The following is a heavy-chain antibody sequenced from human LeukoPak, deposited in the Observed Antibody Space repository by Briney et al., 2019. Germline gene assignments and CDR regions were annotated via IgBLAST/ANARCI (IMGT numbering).Heavy chain of an antibody. CDR1: GYTFTGYY. V-gene: IGHV1-2*04. CDR2: INPNSGGT. J-gene: IGHJ6*02. CDR3: ARDGNLHAGYYYYYGMDV. Sequence: GASVKVSCKASGYTFTGYYMHWVRQAPGQGLEWMGWINPNSGGTNYAQKFQGWVTMTRDTSIGTAYMELSRLRSDDTAVYYCARDGNLHAGYYYYYGMDVWGQGTTVTVSS. D-gene: IGHD1-1*01.